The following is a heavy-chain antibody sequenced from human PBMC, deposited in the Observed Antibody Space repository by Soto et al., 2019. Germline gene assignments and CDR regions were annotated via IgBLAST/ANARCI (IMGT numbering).Heavy chain of an antibody. J-gene: IGHJ6*02. D-gene: IGHD2-2*01. V-gene: IGHV1-69*06. CDR3: ARDNSLYCSSTSCYSGYYYGMDV. CDR1: GGTFSSYA. Sequence: SVKVSCKASGGTFSSYAISWVRQAPGQGLEWMGGIIPIFGTANYAQKFQGRVTITADKSTSTAYMELSSLRSEDTAVYYCARDNSLYCSSTSCYSGYYYGMDVWGQGTKVTVSS. CDR2: IIPIFGTA.